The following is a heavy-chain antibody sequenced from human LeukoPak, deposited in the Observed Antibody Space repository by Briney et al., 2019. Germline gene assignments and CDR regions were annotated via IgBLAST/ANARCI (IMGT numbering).Heavy chain of an antibody. V-gene: IGHV3-23*01. D-gene: IGHD6-19*01. CDR2: ISGSGGST. J-gene: IGHJ4*02. Sequence: GSLGLSLAASGFTFSSYAMSWVRPAPGKGLEWGSAISGSGGSTYYADSVKGRFTISRDNSKNTLYLQMNSLRAEDTAVYYCAKDGVAVAGTPPDYWGQGTLVTVSS. CDR3: AKDGVAVAGTPPDY. CDR1: GFTFSSYA.